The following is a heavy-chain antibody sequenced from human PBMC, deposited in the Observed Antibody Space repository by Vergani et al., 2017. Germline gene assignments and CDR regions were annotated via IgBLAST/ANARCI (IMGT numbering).Heavy chain of an antibody. J-gene: IGHJ4*02. CDR2: IWYDGSNK. Sequence: QVQLVESGGGVVQPGRSLRLSCAASGFTFSSYGRHWVRQAPGKGLEWVAVIWYDGSNKYYADSVKGRFTISRDNSKNTLYLQMNSLRAEDTAVYYCAREVGATVYWGQGTLVTVSS. CDR1: GFTFSSYG. V-gene: IGHV3-33*01. D-gene: IGHD1-26*01. CDR3: AREVGATVY.